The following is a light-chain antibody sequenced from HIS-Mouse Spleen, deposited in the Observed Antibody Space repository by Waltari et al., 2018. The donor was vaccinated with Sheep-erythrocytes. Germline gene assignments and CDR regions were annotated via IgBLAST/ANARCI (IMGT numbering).Light chain of an antibody. Sequence: QSALTQPASVSGSPRQSITTSCTGTSSDVGSYNLVSWYQQHPGKAPKLMIYEGSKRPSGVSNRFTGSKSGNTASLTISGLQAEDEADYYCCSYAGSSTPWVFGGGTKLTVL. CDR3: CSYAGSSTPWV. J-gene: IGLJ3*02. CDR2: EGS. V-gene: IGLV2-23*01. CDR1: SSDVGSYNL.